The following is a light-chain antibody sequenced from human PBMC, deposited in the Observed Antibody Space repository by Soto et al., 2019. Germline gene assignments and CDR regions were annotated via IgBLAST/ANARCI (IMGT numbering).Light chain of an antibody. J-gene: IGLJ2*01. CDR2: SNN. V-gene: IGLV1-44*01. Sequence: QSVLTQPPSASGTPGQRVTISCSGSGSNIGSNTVNWYQQLPGAAPKLLIYSNNQLPSGVPDRFSGSKSSTSASMAISGLQSEDEADYYWAAWDDSLNGVVFGGGTKVTVL. CDR3: AAWDDSLNGVV. CDR1: GSNIGSNT.